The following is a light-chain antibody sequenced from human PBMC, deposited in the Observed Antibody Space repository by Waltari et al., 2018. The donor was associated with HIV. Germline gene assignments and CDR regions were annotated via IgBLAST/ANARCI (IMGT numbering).Light chain of an antibody. V-gene: IGKV4-1*01. J-gene: IGKJ4*01. CDR3: QQYYSNPLT. CDR2: WAS. Sequence: DIVMTQSPDSLAVSLGERATTNCKSSQSVFWKSNKNNYLAWYQQKPGQPPKLLMHWASTRESGVPDRFSGSGSGTDFTLTISSLQAEDVAVYFCQQYYSNPLTFGGGTKVEI. CDR1: QSVFWKSNKNNY.